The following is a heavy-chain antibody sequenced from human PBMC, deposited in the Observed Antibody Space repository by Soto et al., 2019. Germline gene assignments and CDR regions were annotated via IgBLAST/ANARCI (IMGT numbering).Heavy chain of an antibody. CDR3: ASYLMEPAFDY. CDR2: IIPIFGTA. J-gene: IGHJ4*02. V-gene: IGHV1-69*13. Sequence: GASVKVSCKASGGTFSSYAISWVRQAPGQGLEWMGGIIPIFGTANYAQKFQGRVTITADESTSTAYMELSSLRSEDTAVYYCASYLMEPAFDYWGQGTLVTVSS. CDR1: GGTFSSYA. D-gene: IGHD1-1*01.